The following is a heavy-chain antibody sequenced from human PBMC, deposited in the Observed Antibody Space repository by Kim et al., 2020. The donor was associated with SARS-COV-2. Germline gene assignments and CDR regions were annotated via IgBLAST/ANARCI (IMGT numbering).Heavy chain of an antibody. CDR2: INPNSGGT. Sequence: ASVKVSCKASGYTFTGYYMHWVRQAPGQGLEWMGWINPNSGGTNYAQKFQGRVTMTRDTSISTAYMELSRLRSDDTAVYYCARDKRRYSSSPDAFDIWGQGTMVTVSS. CDR3: ARDKRRYSSSPDAFDI. J-gene: IGHJ3*02. V-gene: IGHV1-2*02. CDR1: GYTFTGYY. D-gene: IGHD6-6*01.